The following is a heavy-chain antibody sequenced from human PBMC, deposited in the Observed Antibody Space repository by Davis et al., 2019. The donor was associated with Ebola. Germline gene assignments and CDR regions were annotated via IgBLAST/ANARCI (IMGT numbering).Heavy chain of an antibody. V-gene: IGHV3-48*04. CDR2: ISSSSSTI. Sequence: PGGSLRLSCAASGFTFSSYSMNWVRQAPGKGLEWVSYISSSSSTIYYADSVKGRFTISRDNAKNSLYLQMNSLRAEDTAVYYCARRYSGSYYLGYYMDVWGKGTTVTVSS. CDR3: ARRYSGSYYLGYYMDV. D-gene: IGHD1-26*01. CDR1: GFTFSSYS. J-gene: IGHJ6*03.